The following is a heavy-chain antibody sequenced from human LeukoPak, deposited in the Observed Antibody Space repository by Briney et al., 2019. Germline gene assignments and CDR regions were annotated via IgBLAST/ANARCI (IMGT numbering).Heavy chain of an antibody. Sequence: SETLSLTCAVYGGSFSGYYWSWIRQPPGKGLEWIGEINHSGSTNYNPSLKSRVTISVDTSKNQFSLKLSSVTAADTAVYYRARDITIFGVVISGNYYYGMDVWGQGTTVTVSS. CDR1: GGSFSGYY. CDR3: ARDITIFGVVISGNYYYGMDV. J-gene: IGHJ6*02. V-gene: IGHV4-34*01. D-gene: IGHD3-3*01. CDR2: INHSGST.